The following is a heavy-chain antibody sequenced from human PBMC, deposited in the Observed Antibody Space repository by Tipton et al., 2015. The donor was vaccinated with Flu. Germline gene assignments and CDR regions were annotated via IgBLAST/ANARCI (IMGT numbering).Heavy chain of an antibody. V-gene: IGHV3-30*19. J-gene: IGHJ3*01. D-gene: IGHD2-21*01. CDR2: ISYNGRNT. CDR1: GFTFNNYG. CDR3: AREGGVLVSHIDAFDV. Sequence: QLVQSGGGLVKPGGSLRLSCAASGFTFNNYGMHWLRQAAGKGLEWVSFISYNGRNTYYAGSVRGRFTISRDNSKNTLYLEMDSLQSEDTAVYFCAREGGVLVSHIDAFDVWGQGTMVTVSS.